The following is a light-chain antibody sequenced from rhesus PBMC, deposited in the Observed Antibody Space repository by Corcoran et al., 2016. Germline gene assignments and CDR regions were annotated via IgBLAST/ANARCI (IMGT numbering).Light chain of an antibody. CDR2: DAS. V-gene: IGKV1-38*01. J-gene: IGKJ2*01. CDR3: QQRNSYPYS. Sequence: DIQMTQSPSSLSASVGDRVTITCRASQGISSYLAWYQQKPGKAPQLLIYDASNLQSGVPSRFSGRGSGTDFTLTISSLQPEDFAVYYCQQRNSYPYSFGQGTKVEIK. CDR1: QGISSY.